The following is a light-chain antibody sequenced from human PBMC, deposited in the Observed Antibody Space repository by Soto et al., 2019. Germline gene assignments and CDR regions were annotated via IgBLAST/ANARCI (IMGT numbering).Light chain of an antibody. Sequence: DLQMTQSPSSVSASVGDRVSITCRASQGISNWLAWYQQKPGRAPKLLIYTGSSLHSGVPSRFSGTGYGTDFTLTISSLQPEDVATYYCQQANSFPLTFGGGTKVEIK. V-gene: IGKV1-12*01. J-gene: IGKJ4*01. CDR3: QQANSFPLT. CDR2: TGS. CDR1: QGISNW.